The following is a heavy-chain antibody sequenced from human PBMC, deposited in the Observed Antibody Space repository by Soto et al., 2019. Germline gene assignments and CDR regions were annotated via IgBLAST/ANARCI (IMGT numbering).Heavy chain of an antibody. CDR1: GFSLSTSGVG. Sequence: QITLKESGPTLVKPTQTLTLTCTFSGFSLSTSGVGVGWIRQPPGKALEWLALIYWDDDKRYSPSLKSRLTTTKDTSKHQVVLTMTNMDPVDTAPYYCPHRAIVVVPAASWGPEYNWFDPWGQGTLVTVSS. D-gene: IGHD2-2*01. CDR3: PHRAIVVVPAASWGPEYNWFDP. CDR2: IYWDDDK. J-gene: IGHJ5*02. V-gene: IGHV2-5*02.